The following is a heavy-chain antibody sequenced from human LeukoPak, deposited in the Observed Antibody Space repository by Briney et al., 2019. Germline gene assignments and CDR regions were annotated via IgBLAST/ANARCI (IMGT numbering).Heavy chain of an antibody. CDR2: IIPIFGTA. J-gene: IGHJ6*02. D-gene: IGHD2-2*01. Sequence: SVKVSCKASGGTFSSHAISWVRQAPGQGLEWMGGIIPIFGTANYAQKFQGRVTITADESTSTAYMELSSLRSEDTAVYYCARGGRCSSTSCYPINYYYYYGMDVWGQGTTVTVSS. CDR3: ARGGRCSSTSCYPINYYYYYGMDV. CDR1: GGTFSSHA. V-gene: IGHV1-69*13.